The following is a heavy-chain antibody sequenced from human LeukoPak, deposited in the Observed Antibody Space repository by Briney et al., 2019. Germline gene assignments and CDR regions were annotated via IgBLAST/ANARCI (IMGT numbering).Heavy chain of an antibody. Sequence: GGSLRLSCAASGFTFSSYGMTWVRQAPGKGLEWVSTIGGSGGSTYYADSVKGRFTISRDNSKNTLYLQMNSLRAEDTAVYYCAKEGRYCSGGSCYSGFYWGQGTLVTVSS. CDR2: IGGSGGST. D-gene: IGHD2-15*01. CDR1: GFTFSSYG. V-gene: IGHV3-23*01. J-gene: IGHJ4*02. CDR3: AKEGRYCSGGSCYSGFY.